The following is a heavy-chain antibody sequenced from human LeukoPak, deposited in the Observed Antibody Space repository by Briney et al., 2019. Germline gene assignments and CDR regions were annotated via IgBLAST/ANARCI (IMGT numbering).Heavy chain of an antibody. J-gene: IGHJ4*02. CDR2: INHSGST. CDR1: GGSISSSSYY. V-gene: IGHV4-39*07. D-gene: IGHD3-3*01. CDR3: ARGLYDFWSGYSYYFDY. Sequence: SETLSLTCTVSGGSISSSSYYWGWIRQPPGKGLEWIGEINHSGSTNYNPSLKSRVTISVDTSKNQFSLKLSSVTAADTAVYYCARGLYDFWSGYSYYFDYWGQGTLVTVSS.